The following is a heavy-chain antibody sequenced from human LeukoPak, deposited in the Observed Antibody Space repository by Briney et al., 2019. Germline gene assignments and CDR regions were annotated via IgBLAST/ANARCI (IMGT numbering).Heavy chain of an antibody. Sequence: SETLSLTCDVSGDSISSSNWWNWVRQPPGKGLEWIGGIYHSGSTNYNPSLKSRVTMSVDKSKNQFSLKLSSVTAADTAVFYCARRRYNYGFDSWGQGTLVTVSS. CDR1: GDSISSSNW. D-gene: IGHD5-18*01. V-gene: IGHV4/OR15-8*01. CDR3: ARRRYNYGFDS. J-gene: IGHJ4*02. CDR2: IYHSGST.